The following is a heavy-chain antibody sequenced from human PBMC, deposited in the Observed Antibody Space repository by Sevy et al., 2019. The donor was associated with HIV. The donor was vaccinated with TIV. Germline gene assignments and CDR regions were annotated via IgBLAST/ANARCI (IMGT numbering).Heavy chain of an antibody. D-gene: IGHD4-17*01. Sequence: GGSLRLSCAASGFSFSSYGMYWVRQAPGKGLEWVARIGYDGSDKYYGDSVKGRVTISRDNSKKTLYLQMNSLRAEDTAVYYSAKNGDSPYYKHAMDIWGQGTTVTVSS. J-gene: IGHJ6*02. CDR2: IGYDGSDK. V-gene: IGHV3-30*02. CDR3: AKNGDSPYYKHAMDI. CDR1: GFSFSSYG.